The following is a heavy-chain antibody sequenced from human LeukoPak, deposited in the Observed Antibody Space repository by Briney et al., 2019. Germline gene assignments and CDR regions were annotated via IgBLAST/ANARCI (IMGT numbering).Heavy chain of an antibody. V-gene: IGHV3-30*02. J-gene: IGHJ4*02. Sequence: PGESLRLSCAASGFTFSSYSMNWVRQAPGKGLEWVAFIRYDGSNKYYADSVKGRFTISRDNSKNTLYLQMNSLRAEDTAVYYCARDRGARITMVRGVFDYWGQGILVTVSS. CDR1: GFTFSSYS. D-gene: IGHD3-10*01. CDR2: IRYDGSNK. CDR3: ARDRGARITMVRGVFDY.